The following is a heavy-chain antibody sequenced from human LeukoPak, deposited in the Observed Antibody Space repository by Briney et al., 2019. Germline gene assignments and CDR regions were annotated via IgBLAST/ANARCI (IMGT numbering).Heavy chain of an antibody. CDR3: AKDPPYYDFWSGYYTTDY. V-gene: IGHV3-23*01. Sequence: GGSLRLSCAASGFTFSSYAMSWVRQAPGKGPEWVSAISGSGGSTYYADSVKGRFTISRDNSKNTLYLQMNSLRAEDTAVYYCAKDPPYYDFWSGYYTTDYWGQGTLVTVSS. CDR2: ISGSGGST. J-gene: IGHJ4*02. D-gene: IGHD3-3*01. CDR1: GFTFSSYA.